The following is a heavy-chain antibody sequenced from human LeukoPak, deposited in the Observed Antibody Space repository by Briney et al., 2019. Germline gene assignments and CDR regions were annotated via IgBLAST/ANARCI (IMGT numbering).Heavy chain of an antibody. V-gene: IGHV1-8*01. CDR3: ARGNYDYIWGSITGLCWFDP. J-gene: IGHJ5*02. Sequence: ASVKVSCKASGYTFTSYDINWVRQATGQGLEWMGWMNPNSGNTGYAQKFQGRATMTRNTSISTAYMELSSLRSEDTAVYYCARGNYDYIWGSITGLCWFDPWGQGTLVTVPS. D-gene: IGHD3-16*01. CDR2: MNPNSGNT. CDR1: GYTFTSYD.